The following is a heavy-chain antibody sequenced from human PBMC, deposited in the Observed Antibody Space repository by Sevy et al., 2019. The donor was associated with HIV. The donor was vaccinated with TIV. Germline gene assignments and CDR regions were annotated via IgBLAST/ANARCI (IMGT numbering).Heavy chain of an antibody. CDR1: GYTFTSYG. J-gene: IGHJ6*02. CDR2: ISAYNSNT. D-gene: IGHD1-26*01. V-gene: IGHV1-18*01. CDR3: ARRGRVPQGRSLSYYYYYYGMDV. Sequence: ATVKVSCKASGYTFTSYGISWVRQAPRQGLEGMGWISAYNSNTNYAQKLQGRVTMTTDTSTSTAYMELRSLRSDDTAVYYCARRGRVPQGRSLSYYYYYYGMDVWGQGTTVTVSS.